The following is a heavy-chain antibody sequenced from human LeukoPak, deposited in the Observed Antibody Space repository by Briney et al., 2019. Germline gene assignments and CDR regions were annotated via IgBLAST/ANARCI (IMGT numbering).Heavy chain of an antibody. J-gene: IGHJ2*01. CDR3: VRGEYYYDSSGRGFDL. V-gene: IGHV3-30-3*01. D-gene: IGHD3-22*01. CDR1: GFTLSSYA. Sequence: GGSLRLSCAASGFTLSSYAMHWVRQAPGKGLEWVALISYDGSNKYYADSVKGRFTISRDNSKNTLYLQMNSLRAEDTAVYYCVRGEYYYDSSGRGFDLWGRGTLVTVSS. CDR2: ISYDGSNK.